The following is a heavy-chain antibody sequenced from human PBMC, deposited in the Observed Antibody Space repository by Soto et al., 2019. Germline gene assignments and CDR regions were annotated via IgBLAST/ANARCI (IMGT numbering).Heavy chain of an antibody. D-gene: IGHD3-22*01. J-gene: IGHJ4*02. Sequence: SETQSLTYTVSGVSISSGGYYWSWIRQHPGKGLEWIWYIYYSGSTYYNPSLKSRVTISLDTSTNQFYLKLSSVTAADTAVYYCARLPHIDSSGYAREYWGQGTLVTSPQ. CDR2: IYYSGST. CDR3: ARLPHIDSSGYAREY. V-gene: IGHV4-31*03. CDR1: GVSISSGGYY.